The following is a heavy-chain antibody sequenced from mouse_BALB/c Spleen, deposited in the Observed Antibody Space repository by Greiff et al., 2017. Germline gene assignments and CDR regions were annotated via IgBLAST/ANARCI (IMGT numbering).Heavy chain of an antibody. V-gene: IGHV5-6-3*01. Sequence: EVKLVESGGGLVQPGGSLKLSCAASGFTFSSYGMSWVRQTPDKRLELVATINSNGGSTYYPDSVKGRFTISRDNAKNTLYLQMSSLKSEDTAMYYCARDKRVGYFDVWGAGTTVTVSS. J-gene: IGHJ1*01. CDR3: ARDKRVGYFDV. CDR2: INSNGGST. CDR1: GFTFSSYG.